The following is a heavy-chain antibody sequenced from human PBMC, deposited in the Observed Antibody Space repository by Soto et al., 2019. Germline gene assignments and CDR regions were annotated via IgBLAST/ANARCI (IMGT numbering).Heavy chain of an antibody. D-gene: IGHD3-3*01. CDR3: AREFWSGSCRNGMDV. CDR2: ISYDGSNK. J-gene: IGHJ6*01. V-gene: IGHV3-30-3*01. CDR1: GFTFSSYA. Sequence: QVQLVESGGGVVQPGRSLRLSCAASGFTFSSYAMHWVRQAPGKGLEWVAVISYDGSNKYYADSVKGRFTISRDNSKNMLYLQMNSLRAEDTAVYYCAREFWSGSCRNGMDVW.